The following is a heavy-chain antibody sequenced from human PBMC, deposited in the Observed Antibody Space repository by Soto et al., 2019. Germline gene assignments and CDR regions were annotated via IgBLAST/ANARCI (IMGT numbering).Heavy chain of an antibody. J-gene: IGHJ4*02. V-gene: IGHV1-18*01. CDR1: GYTFTSYV. CDR2: STHTGNT. D-gene: IGHD3-10*01. Sequence: QVQLVQSGPEVKKPGASVKVSCKTSGYTFTSYVINWVRQAPGQGLEWMGFSTHTGNTNYAQKFQGRVALTTDSSTSTAYMEVRGLRSADTAVYYCARSGEHPLDFWGQGTPVTVSS. CDR3: ARSGEHPLDF.